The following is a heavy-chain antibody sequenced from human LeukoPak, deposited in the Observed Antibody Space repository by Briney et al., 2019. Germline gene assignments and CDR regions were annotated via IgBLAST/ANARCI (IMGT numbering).Heavy chain of an antibody. CDR2: IYYSGST. J-gene: IGHJ4*02. D-gene: IGHD6-19*01. Sequence: SETLSLTCTVSGGSISSYYWSWIRQPPGKGLEWIGYIYYSGSTNYNPPLKSRVTISVDTSKNQFSLKLSSVTAADTAVYYCASGYSSGWLDYWGQGTLVTVSS. V-gene: IGHV4-59*01. CDR1: GGSISSYY. CDR3: ASGYSSGWLDY.